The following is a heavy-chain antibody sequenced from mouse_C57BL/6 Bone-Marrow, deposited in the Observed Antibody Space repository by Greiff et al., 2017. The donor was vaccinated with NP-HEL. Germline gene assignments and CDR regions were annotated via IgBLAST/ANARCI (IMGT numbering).Heavy chain of an antibody. D-gene: IGHD1-1*01. J-gene: IGHJ2*01. CDR3: ARLTTVVEDYFDY. CDR1: GFTFSDYG. CDR2: ISSGSSTI. V-gene: IGHV5-17*01. Sequence: EVKLVESGGGLVKPGGSLKLSCAASGFTFSDYGMHWVRQAPEKGLEWVAYISSGSSTIYYADTVKGRFTISRDNAKNTLFLQMTSLRSEDTAMYYCARLTTVVEDYFDYWGQGTTLTVSS.